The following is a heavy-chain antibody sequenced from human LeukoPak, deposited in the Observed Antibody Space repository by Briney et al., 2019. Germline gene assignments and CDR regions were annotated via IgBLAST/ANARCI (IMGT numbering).Heavy chain of an antibody. Sequence: GGSLRLSCAASGFTFSSHWMHWVRQAPGKGLVWVSRINPDGSSTNDADFVKGRFTISRDNAKNTLNLQMNSLRAEDTAVYYCVRSTAVLPFDYWGQGIPVTVSS. CDR3: VRSTAVLPFDY. CDR1: GFTFSSHW. CDR2: INPDGSST. J-gene: IGHJ4*02. V-gene: IGHV3-74*01. D-gene: IGHD6-6*01.